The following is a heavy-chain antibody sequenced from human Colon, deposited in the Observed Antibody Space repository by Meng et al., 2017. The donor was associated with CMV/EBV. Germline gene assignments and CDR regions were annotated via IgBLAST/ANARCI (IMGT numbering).Heavy chain of an antibody. J-gene: IGHJ5*02. D-gene: IGHD1-26*01. CDR2: IYYTGNT. CDR1: GDSITSSSYY. Sequence: SETLSPTCAVSGDSITSSSYYWGWIRQPPGKGLEWIGNIYYTGNTYYNPSLKSRVTISVDTAKNHFSLKLNSVTAADTALYFCARVYGGSYGTQKLDPWGQGTLVTVSS. V-gene: IGHV4-39*07. CDR3: ARVYGGSYGTQKLDP.